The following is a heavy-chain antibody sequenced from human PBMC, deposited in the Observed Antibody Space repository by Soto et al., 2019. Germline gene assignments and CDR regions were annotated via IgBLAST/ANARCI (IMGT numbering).Heavy chain of an antibody. J-gene: IGHJ3*02. CDR3: PRELYDYDSSGYPDAFDI. Sequence: GGSLRLSCAASGFTFSSYSMNWVRQAPGKGLEWVSYISSSSSTIYYADSVKGRFTISRDNPKNSLYLQMNSLRDEDTAVYYCPRELYDYDSSGYPDAFDIWAQGTMVPVSS. D-gene: IGHD3-22*01. V-gene: IGHV3-48*02. CDR1: GFTFSSYS. CDR2: ISSSSSTI.